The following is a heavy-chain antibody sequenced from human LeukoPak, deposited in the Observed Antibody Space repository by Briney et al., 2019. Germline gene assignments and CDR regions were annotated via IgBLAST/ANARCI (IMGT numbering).Heavy chain of an antibody. CDR2: IYYSGST. J-gene: IGHJ2*01. CDR3: ARNIEELTTVTTVYWYFDL. CDR1: GDSLSSGAYY. V-gene: IGHV4-39*07. D-gene: IGHD4-17*01. Sequence: SETLSLTCTVSGDSLSSGAYYWGWIRQPPGKGLEWIGSIYYSGSTYYNPSLKSRVTISVDTSKNQFSLKLSSVTAADTAVYYCARNIEELTTVTTVYWYFDLWGRGTLVTVSS.